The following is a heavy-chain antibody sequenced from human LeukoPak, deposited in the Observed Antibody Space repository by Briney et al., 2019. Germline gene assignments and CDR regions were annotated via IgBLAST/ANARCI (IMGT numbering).Heavy chain of an antibody. J-gene: IGHJ4*02. CDR3: ARLLRGGWYLYFDY. Sequence: ASVKVSCKASGYTFTGYYMHWVRQAPGQGLEWMGWINPNSGGTNYAQKFQGRVTMTRDTSISSAYMELSRLRSDDTAVYYCARLLRGGWYLYFDYWGQGTLVTVSS. V-gene: IGHV1-2*02. CDR1: GYTFTGYY. CDR2: INPNSGGT. D-gene: IGHD6-19*01.